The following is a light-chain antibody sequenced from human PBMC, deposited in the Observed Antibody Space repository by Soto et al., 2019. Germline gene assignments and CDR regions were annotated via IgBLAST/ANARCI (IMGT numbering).Light chain of an antibody. Sequence: EIVLTQSPGTLSLSPGERATLSCRASQRISNSYLAWYQQKPGQAPRLLLYDASSRATGIPDRVSGSGSGTDFTLTISRLEPEDFAVYYCQHYARPPFAFGQGTNVEIK. V-gene: IGKV3-20*01. CDR3: QHYARPPFA. CDR2: DAS. CDR1: QRISNSY. J-gene: IGKJ2*01.